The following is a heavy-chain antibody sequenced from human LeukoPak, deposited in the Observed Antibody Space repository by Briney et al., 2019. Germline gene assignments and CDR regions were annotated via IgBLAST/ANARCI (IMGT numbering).Heavy chain of an antibody. V-gene: IGHV1-2*02. J-gene: IGHJ3*02. D-gene: IGHD2-2*02. CDR2: INPNSGGT. Sequence: ASVKVSCKASGYTFTGYYMHWVRQAPGQGLEWMGWINPNSGGTNYAQKFQGRVTMTRDTSISTAYMELSRLRSDDTAVYYCARDKSSYCSSTSCYRNDAFDIWGQGTMVTVSS. CDR3: ARDKSSYCSSTSCYRNDAFDI. CDR1: GYTFTGYY.